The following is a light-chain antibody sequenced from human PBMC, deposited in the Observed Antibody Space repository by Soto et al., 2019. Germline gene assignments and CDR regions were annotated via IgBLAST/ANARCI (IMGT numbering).Light chain of an antibody. V-gene: IGKV3-20*01. CDR1: QSVTSRY. CDR3: QQYGNSAPWT. CDR2: GAS. J-gene: IGKJ1*01. Sequence: EIVLTQSPGTLSLSPGERATLSCRASQSVTSRYLAWYQQKPGQAPRLLIYGASTRATGAQDKFSGSGSVTDFTLTISRLEPEDFAVYYCQQYGNSAPWTFSKGTKVEIK.